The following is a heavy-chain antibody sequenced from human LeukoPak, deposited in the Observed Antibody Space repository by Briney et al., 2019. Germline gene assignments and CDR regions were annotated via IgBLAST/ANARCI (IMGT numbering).Heavy chain of an antibody. CDR3: AKATIAAADYNWFDS. V-gene: IGHV3-23*01. Sequence: PGGSLRLSCAASGFTFNNYAMSWVRQAPGRGLEWVSAITGSGGNTYHADSPKGRFTISRDNSRNTLYPQMNILRAEDTAIYYCAKATIAAADYNWFDSWGQGTLVTVSS. J-gene: IGHJ5*01. CDR1: GFTFNNYA. CDR2: ITGSGGNT. D-gene: IGHD6-13*01.